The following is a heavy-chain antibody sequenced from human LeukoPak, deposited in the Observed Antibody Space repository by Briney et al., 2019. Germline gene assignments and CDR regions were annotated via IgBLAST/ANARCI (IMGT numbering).Heavy chain of an antibody. CDR3: VKGPRPDITVAHTVEN. V-gene: IGHV3-23*01. J-gene: IGHJ4*02. Sequence: PGGSLIHSCAASGFIFSNYAMSWVRQVPGRGLEWVSTISSRGDSTYVADSVKGRFTISRDNSKNSLYLQMNTVRAEDTAVYYCVKGPRPDITVAHTVENWGQGTLVTVSS. D-gene: IGHD6-19*01. CDR1: GFIFSNYA. CDR2: ISSRGDST.